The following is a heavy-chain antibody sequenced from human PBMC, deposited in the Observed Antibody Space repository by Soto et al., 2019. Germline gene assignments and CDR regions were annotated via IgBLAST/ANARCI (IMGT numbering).Heavy chain of an antibody. CDR1: GFTFSSYE. V-gene: IGHV3-48*03. CDR2: ISSSGSTI. J-gene: IGHJ6*02. Sequence: PGGSLRLSCAAFGFTFSSYEMNWVRQAPGKGLEWVSYISSSGSTIYYADSVKGRFTISRDNAKNSLYLQMNSLRAEDTAVYYCARDPGLYYGDYSVHFYYYGMDVWGQGTTVTVSS. D-gene: IGHD4-17*01. CDR3: ARDPGLYYGDYSVHFYYYGMDV.